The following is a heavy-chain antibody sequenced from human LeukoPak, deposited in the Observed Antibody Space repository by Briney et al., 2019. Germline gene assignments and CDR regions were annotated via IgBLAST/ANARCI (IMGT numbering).Heavy chain of an antibody. CDR1: GGSISSYY. Sequence: PSETLSLTCTVSGGSISSYYWIWLRQPAGKGLEWIGRIYTSGSTNYNPSLKSRVTISVDKSKNQFSLKLSSVTAADTAVYYCARGLASIYCSSTSCPHAGFDPWGQGTLVTVSS. D-gene: IGHD2-2*01. CDR2: IYTSGST. CDR3: ARGLASIYCSSTSCPHAGFDP. J-gene: IGHJ5*02. V-gene: IGHV4-4*07.